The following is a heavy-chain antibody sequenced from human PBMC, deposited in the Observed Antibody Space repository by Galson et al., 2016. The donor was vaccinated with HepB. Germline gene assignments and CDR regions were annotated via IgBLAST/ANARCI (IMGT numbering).Heavy chain of an antibody. J-gene: IGHJ5*02. V-gene: IGHV3-74*01. CDR3: VRDHSVVPTTAYNWFDP. CDR1: GFAFSSHW. D-gene: IGHD4-23*01. Sequence: SLRLSCAASGFAFSSHWMHWVRQDLGKGLVWVSRINSDGTISNYADSVKGRFTISRDNAKTTLYLQINSLRAEDTAVYFCVRDHSVVPTTAYNWFDPWGRGTLVTVSS. CDR2: INSDGTIS.